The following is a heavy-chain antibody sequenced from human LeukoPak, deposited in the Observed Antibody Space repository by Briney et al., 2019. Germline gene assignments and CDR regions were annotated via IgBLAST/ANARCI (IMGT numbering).Heavy chain of an antibody. J-gene: IGHJ4*02. V-gene: IGHV3-23*01. Sequence: GGSLRLSCAASGFTFSTYAMTWVRQAPGKGLEWVSTIRGLGISAYYADPVKGRFTISRDNFRNTLYLQMNSLRAEDTAIYYCAKSVLYSSSWYYFDYWGQGTLVTVSS. CDR3: AKSVLYSSSWYYFDY. CDR2: IRGLGISA. D-gene: IGHD6-13*01. CDR1: GFTFSTYA.